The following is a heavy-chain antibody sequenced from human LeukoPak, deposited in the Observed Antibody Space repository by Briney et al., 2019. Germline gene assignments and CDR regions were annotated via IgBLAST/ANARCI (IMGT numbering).Heavy chain of an antibody. Sequence: GGTLRLSCAASGFTFSSYGMSWVRQAPGKGLEWVSAISGSGGSTYYADSAKGRFTISRDNSKNTLYLQMNSLRAEDTAVCYCAKTAAAGNNWFDPWGQGTLVTVSS. D-gene: IGHD6-13*01. CDR3: AKTAAAGNNWFDP. J-gene: IGHJ5*02. CDR2: ISGSGGST. CDR1: GFTFSSYG. V-gene: IGHV3-23*01.